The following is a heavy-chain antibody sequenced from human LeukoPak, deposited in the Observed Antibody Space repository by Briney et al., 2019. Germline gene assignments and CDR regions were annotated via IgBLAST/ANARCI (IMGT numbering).Heavy chain of an antibody. J-gene: IGHJ5*02. CDR2: IYYSGST. V-gene: IGHV4-59*01. CDR1: GGSISSYY. Sequence: PSETLSLTCTVSGGSISSYYWSWLRQPPGKGLEWIGYIYYSGSTNYNPSLKSRVTISVDTSKNQFSLKLSSVTAADTAVYYCARVKYCSSTSCYKRGKSWFDPWGQGTLVTVSS. CDR3: ARVKYCSSTSCYKRGKSWFDP. D-gene: IGHD2-2*02.